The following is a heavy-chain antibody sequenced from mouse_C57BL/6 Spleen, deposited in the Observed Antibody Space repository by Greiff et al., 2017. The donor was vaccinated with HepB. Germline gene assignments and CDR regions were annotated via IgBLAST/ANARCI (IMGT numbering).Heavy chain of an antibody. V-gene: IGHV1-21*01. D-gene: IGHD1-2*01. CDR2: INPNNGCT. CDR1: GYSFSDYY. J-gene: IGHJ2*01. Sequence: VQLQQSGPELVKPGASVKISCMASGYSFSDYYMHWVKQSHGKSLEWIGYINPNNGCTSYNKKFKGKATLTVDTSSSTAYMELHSLTSEDSSVYYCARRTATGDYWGQGTTLTVSS. CDR3: ARRTATGDY.